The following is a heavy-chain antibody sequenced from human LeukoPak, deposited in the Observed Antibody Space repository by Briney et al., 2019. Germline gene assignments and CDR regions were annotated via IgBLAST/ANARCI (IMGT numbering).Heavy chain of an antibody. Sequence: PSETLSLTCTVSGGSINSYYWSWIRHPPGKGLEWIGSIYYSGSTDYNPSLNSRVTISVDTSKNQFSLKLSSVTAADTAVYYCARSSEVYWYFDPWGRGTLVTVSS. CDR2: IYYSGST. V-gene: IGHV4-59*01. CDR1: GGSINSYY. CDR3: ARSSEVYWYFDP. J-gene: IGHJ2*01.